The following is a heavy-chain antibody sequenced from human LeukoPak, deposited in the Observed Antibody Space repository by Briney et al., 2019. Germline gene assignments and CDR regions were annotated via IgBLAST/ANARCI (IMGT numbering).Heavy chain of an antibody. D-gene: IGHD2-2*01. CDR3: AREGLQLLSNYYYYGMDV. CDR2: IYYSGST. CDR1: GGSISSYY. Sequence: SETLSLTCTVSGGSISSYYWSWIRQPPGKGLEWIGYIYYSGSTNYNPSLKSRVTISVDTSKNQFSLKLSSVTAADTAVYYCAREGLQLLSNYYYYGMDVWGQGTTVTVSS. J-gene: IGHJ6*02. V-gene: IGHV4-59*12.